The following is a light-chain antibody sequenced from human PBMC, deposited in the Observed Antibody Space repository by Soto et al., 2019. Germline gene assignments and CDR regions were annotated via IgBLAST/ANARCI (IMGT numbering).Light chain of an antibody. CDR1: SSNIGGNT. V-gene: IGLV1-44*01. J-gene: IGLJ3*02. Sequence: QSVLTQPPSASATPGQRVTISCSGSSSNIGGNTVSWYQQLPGTAPKLLICNNNQRPSGVPDQISGSKSGTSASLAISGLQSDDEADYYCASWDDSLNGWVFGGGTKLTVL. CDR2: NNN. CDR3: ASWDDSLNGWV.